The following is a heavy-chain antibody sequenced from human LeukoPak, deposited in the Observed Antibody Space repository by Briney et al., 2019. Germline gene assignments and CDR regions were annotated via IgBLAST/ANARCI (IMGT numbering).Heavy chain of an antibody. CDR2: IYYSGST. V-gene: IGHV4-39*07. CDR1: GGSISSSSYY. Sequence: SETLSLTCTVSGGSISSSSYYWGWLRQPPGKGLEWIGSIYYSGSTYYNPSLKSRVTISVDTSKNQFSLKLSSVTAADTAVYYCARAYYYGSGSYAFDIWGQGTMVTVSS. CDR3: ARAYYYGSGSYAFDI. D-gene: IGHD3-10*01. J-gene: IGHJ3*02.